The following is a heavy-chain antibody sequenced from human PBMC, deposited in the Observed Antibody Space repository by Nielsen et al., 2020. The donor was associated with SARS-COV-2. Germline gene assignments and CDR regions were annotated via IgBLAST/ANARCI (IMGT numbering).Heavy chain of an antibody. V-gene: IGHV1-2*06. D-gene: IGHD3-9*01. CDR2: INPNSGGT. CDR3: ARDTARYDILTGYYMGRTLNWFDP. CDR1: GYTFTGYY. J-gene: IGHJ5*02. Sequence: ASVKVSCKASGYTFTGYYMHWVRQAPGQGLEWMGRINPNSGGTNYAQKFQGRVTMTRDTSTSTVYMELSSLRSEDTAVYYCARDTARYDILTGYYMGRTLNWFDPWGQGTLVTVSS.